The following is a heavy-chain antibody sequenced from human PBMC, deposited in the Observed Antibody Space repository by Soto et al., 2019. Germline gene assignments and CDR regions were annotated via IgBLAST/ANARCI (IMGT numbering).Heavy chain of an antibody. CDR3: ARFSVKKAFDI. J-gene: IGHJ3*02. D-gene: IGHD3-3*01. Sequence: GGSLRLSCAASGFTFSNYAMSWVRQAPGKGLEWVSLVSATAGTTYYADSVKGRFTISRDNSKNTLYLQMNSLRAEDTAVYYCARFSVKKAFDIWGQGTMVTVSS. CDR1: GFTFSNYA. CDR2: VSATAGTT. V-gene: IGHV3-23*01.